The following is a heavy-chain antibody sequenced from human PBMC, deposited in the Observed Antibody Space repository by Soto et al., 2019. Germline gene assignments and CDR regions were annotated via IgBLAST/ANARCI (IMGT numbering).Heavy chain of an antibody. CDR3: ARSFYGMDV. J-gene: IGHJ6*02. CDR2: TYYRSKWYN. CDR1: GDSVSSNSAT. D-gene: IGHD3-16*01. Sequence: QVQLQQSGPVLVKPSQTLSLTCAISGDSVSSNSATWNWIRQSPSRVLEWLGRTYYRSKWYNDYAESVKSRITTTPDKSTNPFSRQLNSVTPEDRAVYYCARSFYGMDVWGQGTTVTVSS. V-gene: IGHV6-1*01.